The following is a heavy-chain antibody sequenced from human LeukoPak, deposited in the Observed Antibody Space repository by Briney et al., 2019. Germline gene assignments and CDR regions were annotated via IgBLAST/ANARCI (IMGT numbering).Heavy chain of an antibody. J-gene: IGHJ4*02. Sequence: SETLSLTCTVSGGSLSSHFWSWIRQPPGKGLELIGHIYYTGTTYYNPSLNSRVTISLDTSRNQFSLRLASVTAADTAVYYCARFSSGCSTASCYLTYWGQGTLVTVSS. CDR3: ARFSSGCSTASCYLTY. V-gene: IGHV4-59*11. CDR2: IYYTGTT. D-gene: IGHD2-2*01. CDR1: GGSLSSHF.